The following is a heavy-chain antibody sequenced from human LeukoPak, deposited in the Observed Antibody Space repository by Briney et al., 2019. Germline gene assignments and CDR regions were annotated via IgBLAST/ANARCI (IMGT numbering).Heavy chain of an antibody. CDR2: IYDSGST. V-gene: IGHV4-39*01. Sequence: SETLSLTCTVSGGSIRSSYYYWGWIRQPPGKGLEWIGSIYDSGSTYYNPSLKSRVTISVDTSKNQFSLKLNSVTAADTAVYYCARGERISAFDIWGQGTMVTVSS. D-gene: IGHD3-16*01. J-gene: IGHJ3*02. CDR3: ARGERISAFDI. CDR1: GGSIRSSYYY.